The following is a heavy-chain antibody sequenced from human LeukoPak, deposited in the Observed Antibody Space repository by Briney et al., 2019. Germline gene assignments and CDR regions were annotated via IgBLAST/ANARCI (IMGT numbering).Heavy chain of an antibody. D-gene: IGHD6-13*01. J-gene: IGHJ1*01. Sequence: ASETLSLTCTVSGGSMSGYFWSWIRQPPGKGLEWIGYIYYSGSTNYNPSLKSRVTISVDTSKNQFSLKLSSVTAADTAVYYCARSITSSWYGNFQHWGQGTLVTVSS. CDR2: IYYSGST. V-gene: IGHV4-59*01. CDR1: GGSMSGYF. CDR3: ARSITSSWYGNFQH.